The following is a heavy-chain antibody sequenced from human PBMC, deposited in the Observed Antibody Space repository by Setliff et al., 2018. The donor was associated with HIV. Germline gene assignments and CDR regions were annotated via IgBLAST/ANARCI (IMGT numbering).Heavy chain of an antibody. Sequence: ASETLSLTCTVPGDSVSSRSYYWSWIRQPPGKGLEWIGYIYYSGSTYYNPSLKSRVTISVDTSKNQFSLKLSSVTAADTAVYYCASISHGSIDYWGQGTLVTVSS. CDR2: IYYSGST. V-gene: IGHV4-30-4*08. D-gene: IGHD6-25*01. CDR3: ASISHGSIDY. CDR1: GDSVSSRSYY. J-gene: IGHJ4*02.